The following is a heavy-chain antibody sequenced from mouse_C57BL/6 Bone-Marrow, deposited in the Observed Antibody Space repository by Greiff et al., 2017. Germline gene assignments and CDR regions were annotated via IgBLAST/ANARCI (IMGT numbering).Heavy chain of an antibody. CDR1: GFTFSSYA. Sequence: EVKLQESGEGLVKPGGSLKLSCAASGFTFSSYAMSWVRQTPEKRLEWVAYISSGGDYIYYADTVKGRFTISRDNARNTLYLQMSSLKSEDTAMYYCTSLNYYGSLYWGQGTLVTVSA. D-gene: IGHD1-1*01. J-gene: IGHJ3*01. CDR2: ISSGGDYI. V-gene: IGHV5-9-1*02. CDR3: TSLNYYGSLY.